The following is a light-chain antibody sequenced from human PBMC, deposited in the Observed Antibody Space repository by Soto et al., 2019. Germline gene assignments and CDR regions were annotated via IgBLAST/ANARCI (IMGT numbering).Light chain of an antibody. J-gene: IGLJ1*01. CDR2: DVS. Sequence: QSALTQPASVSGSLGQSITISCTGTSSDVGGYNYVSWYQHHPGKAPKLMIFDVSNRPSGVSNRFSGSKSGNTASLTISGLQAEDEADYYCSSYTASSTYVFGTGTKVTVL. CDR1: SSDVGGYNY. V-gene: IGLV2-14*03. CDR3: SSYTASSTYV.